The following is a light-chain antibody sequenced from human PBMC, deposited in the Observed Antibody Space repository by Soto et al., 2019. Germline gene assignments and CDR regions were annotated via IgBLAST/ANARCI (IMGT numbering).Light chain of an antibody. CDR2: AAS. Sequence: DIQMTQYPSTLAASVGGTVTITSRASESIDNWLAWYQQKPGKAPKLLIFAASTLVRGVPSRFSGNGSGTDFTLTISSLQPEDFATYYCQQSYSTLQTFGQGTKVDI. V-gene: IGKV1-39*01. CDR1: ESIDNW. CDR3: QQSYSTLQT. J-gene: IGKJ1*01.